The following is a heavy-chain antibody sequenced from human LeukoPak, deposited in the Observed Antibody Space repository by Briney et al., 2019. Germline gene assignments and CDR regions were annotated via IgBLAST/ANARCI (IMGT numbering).Heavy chain of an antibody. CDR1: GFTFSSYG. D-gene: IGHD2-21*02. CDR3: AKDREIVVVTAFFDY. J-gene: IGHJ4*02. V-gene: IGHV3-30*18. CDR2: ISYDGSNK. Sequence: GGSLRLSCAASGFTFSSYGMHWVRQAPGKGLEWVAVISYDGSNKYYADSVKGRFTISRDNSKNTLYLQMNSLRAEDTAVYYCAKDREIVVVTAFFDYWGQGTLVTVSS.